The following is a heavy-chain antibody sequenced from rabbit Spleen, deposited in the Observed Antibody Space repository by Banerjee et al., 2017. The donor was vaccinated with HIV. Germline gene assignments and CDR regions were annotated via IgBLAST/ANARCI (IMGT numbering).Heavy chain of an antibody. CDR1: GFSFSSNYY. D-gene: IGHD8-1*01. Sequence: QEQLVESGGDLVKPGTSLTLTCTASGFSFSSNYYMCWVRQAPGKGLECIACIYAGSSGSTYYANWAKGRFTISKTSSTTVTLQMTSLTAADTATYFCARDTGTSFSSYGMDLWGPGTLVTVS. V-gene: IGHV1S45*01. J-gene: IGHJ6*01. CDR2: IYAGSSGST. CDR3: ARDTGTSFSSYGMDL.